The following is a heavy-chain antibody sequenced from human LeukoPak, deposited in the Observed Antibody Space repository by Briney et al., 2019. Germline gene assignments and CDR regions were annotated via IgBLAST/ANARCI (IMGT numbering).Heavy chain of an antibody. J-gene: IGHJ6*03. D-gene: IGHD3-3*01. CDR1: GFTFSSYE. CDR3: AKGSKEVLFTRDHYMDV. V-gene: IGHV3-48*03. CDR2: ISSSGSTI. Sequence: GGSLRLSCAASGFTFSSYEMNWARQAPGKGLEWVSYISSSGSTIYYADSVKGRFTISRDNSKNTLYLQMNSLRAEDTAVYYCAKGSKEVLFTRDHYMDVWGKGTTVTISS.